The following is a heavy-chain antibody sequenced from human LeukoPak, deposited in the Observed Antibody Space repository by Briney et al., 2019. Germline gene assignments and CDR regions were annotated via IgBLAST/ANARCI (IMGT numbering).Heavy chain of an antibody. Sequence: SATLSLTWAVSGYSISRGYYWDWIRQPPGEGLGWIDSIYHSGTTSYNPSLKSRVTISVDMSNNQFSLKLTSVTAAGTAVYYCARVGGSTAYYYGSSYYYYMDVWGKGTTVSVSS. D-gene: IGHD3-22*01. CDR1: GYSISRGYY. V-gene: IGHV4-38-2*01. J-gene: IGHJ6*03. CDR3: ARVGGSTAYYYGSSYYYYMDV. CDR2: IYHSGTT.